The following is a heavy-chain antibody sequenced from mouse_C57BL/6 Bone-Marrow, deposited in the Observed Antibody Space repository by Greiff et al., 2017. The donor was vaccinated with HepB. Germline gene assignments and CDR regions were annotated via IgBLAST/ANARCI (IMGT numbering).Heavy chain of an antibody. V-gene: IGHV5-4*01. CDR2: ISDGGSYT. CDR1: GFTFSSYA. CDR3: ARAPYGSSEAWFAY. J-gene: IGHJ3*01. Sequence: EVQVVESGGGLVKPGGSLKLSCAASGFTFSSYAMSWVRQTPEKRLEWVATISDGGSYTYYPDNVKGRFTISIDNAKNNLYLQMSHLKSEDTAMYYCARAPYGSSEAWFAYWGQGTLVTVSA. D-gene: IGHD1-1*01.